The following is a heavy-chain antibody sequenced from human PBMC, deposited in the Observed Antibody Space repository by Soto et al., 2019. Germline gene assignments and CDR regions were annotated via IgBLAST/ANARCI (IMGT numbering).Heavy chain of an antibody. Sequence: QSQTLSLTCTVSGGSISSGGYYWSWIRQHPGKGLEWIGYIYYSGSTYYNPSLKSRVTISVDTSKNQFSLKLSSVTAADTAVYYCAREWGSPLAAIREYFDYWGQGTLVTVSS. D-gene: IGHD2-2*02. J-gene: IGHJ4*02. CDR1: GGSISSGGYY. CDR2: IYYSGST. CDR3: AREWGSPLAAIREYFDY. V-gene: IGHV4-31*03.